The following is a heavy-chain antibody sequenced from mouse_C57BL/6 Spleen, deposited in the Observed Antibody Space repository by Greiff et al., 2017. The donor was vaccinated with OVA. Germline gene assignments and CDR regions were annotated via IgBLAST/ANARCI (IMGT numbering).Heavy chain of an antibody. D-gene: IGHD2-3*01. CDR1: GFTFSDYY. CDR2: INYDGSST. Sequence: EVQLVESEGGLVQPGSSMKLSCTASGFTFSDYYMAWVRQVPEKGLEWVANINYDGSSTYYLDSLKSRFIISRDNAKNILYLQMSSLKSEDTATYYCALYDGYYEGFAYWGQGTLVTVSA. J-gene: IGHJ3*01. CDR3: ALYDGYYEGFAY. V-gene: IGHV5-16*01.